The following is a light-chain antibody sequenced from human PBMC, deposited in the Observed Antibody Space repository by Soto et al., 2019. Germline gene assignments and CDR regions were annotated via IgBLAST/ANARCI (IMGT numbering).Light chain of an antibody. V-gene: IGLV2-23*03. CDR2: EGS. Sequence: QSVLTQPASVSGSPGQSITISCTGTSSDVGSYNLVSWYQQHPGKAPQLMIYEGSKRPSGLSNRFSGSKSGNTASLTISGLQAEDEADYYCCSYAGSSTFVVFGGGTKLTVL. CDR3: CSYAGSSTFVV. J-gene: IGLJ2*01. CDR1: SSDVGSYNL.